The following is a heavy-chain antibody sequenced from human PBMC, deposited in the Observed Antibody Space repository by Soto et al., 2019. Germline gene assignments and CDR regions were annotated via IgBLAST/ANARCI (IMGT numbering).Heavy chain of an antibody. D-gene: IGHD2-21*02. Sequence: GGSLRLSCAASGFTFSSYSMNWVRQAPGKGLEWVSSISSSSSYIYYADSVKGRFTISRDNAKNSLYLQMNSLRAEDTAVYYCARSPVVTPWEGRYYFDYWGQGTLVTVSS. CDR2: ISSSSSYI. J-gene: IGHJ4*02. CDR3: ARSPVVTPWEGRYYFDY. V-gene: IGHV3-21*01. CDR1: GFTFSSYS.